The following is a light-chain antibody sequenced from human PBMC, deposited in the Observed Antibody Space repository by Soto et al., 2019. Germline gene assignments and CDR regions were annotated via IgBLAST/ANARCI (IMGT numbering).Light chain of an antibody. Sequence: AIQLTQSPSSLSASVGDRVTITCRASQGIAKDLGWYQQKPGKAPRLLIFGASFLQSGVPSRFSGSGSGTDFTLTINGLQAEDVAIYYCQQYYNAPLTFGGGTKVEIK. CDR3: QQYYNAPLT. V-gene: IGKV1-6*01. CDR2: GAS. J-gene: IGKJ4*01. CDR1: QGIAKD.